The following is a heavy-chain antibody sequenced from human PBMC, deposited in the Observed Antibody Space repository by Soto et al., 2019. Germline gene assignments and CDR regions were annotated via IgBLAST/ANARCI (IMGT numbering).Heavy chain of an antibody. J-gene: IGHJ4*02. D-gene: IGHD3-3*01. CDR1: GDSLSSYY. V-gene: IGHV4-59*01. CDR3: GGGYLEWLHVDY. CDR2: INYGGSI. Sequence: ASETLSLTCTVTGDSLSSYYWTWIRQPPGKGLEWIAYINYGGSINSNPSLKSRVTVSADSSKNEVSLKLISVTAADTAVNYCGGGYLEWLHVDYWGQGALVTVSS.